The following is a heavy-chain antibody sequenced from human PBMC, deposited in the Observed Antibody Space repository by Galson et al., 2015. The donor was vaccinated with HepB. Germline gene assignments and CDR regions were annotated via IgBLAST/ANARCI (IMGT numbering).Heavy chain of an antibody. V-gene: IGHV3-23*01. Sequence: SLRLSCAASGFTFSSYAMSWVRQAPGKGLEWVPAISGSGGSTYYADSVKGRFTISRDNSKNTLYLQMNSLRAEDTAVYYCAKATHFWSGYPDYWGQGTLVTVSS. J-gene: IGHJ4*02. CDR3: AKATHFWSGYPDY. CDR1: GFTFSSYA. D-gene: IGHD3-3*02. CDR2: ISGSGGST.